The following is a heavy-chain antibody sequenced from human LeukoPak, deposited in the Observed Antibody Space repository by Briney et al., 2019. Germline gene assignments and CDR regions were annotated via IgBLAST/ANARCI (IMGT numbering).Heavy chain of an antibody. J-gene: IGHJ4*02. CDR1: GGSFSGYY. CDR3: AKGGGQWLIPDDY. Sequence: SETLSLTCAVYGGSFSGYYWSWIRQPPGKGLEWIGEINHRGSTNYNPSLKSRVTISVDTSKNQFSLKLSSVTAADTAVYYCAKGGGQWLIPDDYWGQGTLVTVSS. D-gene: IGHD6-19*01. V-gene: IGHV4-34*01. CDR2: INHRGST.